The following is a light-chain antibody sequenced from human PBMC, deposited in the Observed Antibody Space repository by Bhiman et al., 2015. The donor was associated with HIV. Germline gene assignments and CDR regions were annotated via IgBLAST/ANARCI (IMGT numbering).Light chain of an antibody. J-gene: IGLJ1*01. V-gene: IGLV2-14*03. CDR3: SSYTSSSTFV. CDR1: SSDVGAYNY. Sequence: QSALTQPASVSGSPGQSITISCTGTSSDVGAYNYVSWYRQHPGTAPKLTIYDVSNRPSGVSNRFSGSKSGNTASLTISGLQAEDEADYYCSSYTSSSTFVFGTGTKVTVL. CDR2: DVS.